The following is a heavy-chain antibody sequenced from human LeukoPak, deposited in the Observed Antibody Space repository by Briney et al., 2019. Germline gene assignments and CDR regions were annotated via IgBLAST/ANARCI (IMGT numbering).Heavy chain of an antibody. CDR1: GFTFSSYA. D-gene: IGHD1-26*01. V-gene: IGHV3-23*01. CDR3: AKAPVGWELLYYFDY. CDR2: ISGSGGST. Sequence: PGGSLRLSCAASGFTFSSYAMSWVRQAPGKGLEWVSAISGSGGSTYYADSVKGRFTISRDNSKNTLYLQMNSLRAEDTAVYYCAKAPVGWELLYYFDYWGQGTLVTVSS. J-gene: IGHJ4*02.